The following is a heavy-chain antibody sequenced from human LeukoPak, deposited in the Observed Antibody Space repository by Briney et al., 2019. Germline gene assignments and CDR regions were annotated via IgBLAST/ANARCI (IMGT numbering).Heavy chain of an antibody. J-gene: IGHJ3*02. CDR3: AKSPAVDAAFDI. V-gene: IGHV4-31*03. CDR1: GGSISNGGYY. D-gene: IGHD4-23*01. Sequence: KPSQTLSLTCSVPGGSISNGGYYWSWIRQYPGKGLEWIGYIYYSGTTYYNPSLKSRIIMSIDTSKNQFSLKLRSVTAADTAVFYCAKSPAVDAAFDIWGQGTMVTVSS. CDR2: IYYSGTT.